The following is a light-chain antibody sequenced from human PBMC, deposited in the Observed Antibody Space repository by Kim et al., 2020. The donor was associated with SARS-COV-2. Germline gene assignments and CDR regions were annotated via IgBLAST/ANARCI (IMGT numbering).Light chain of an antibody. V-gene: IGKV3-15*01. CDR1: QSVSSY. J-gene: IGKJ2*01. Sequence: EIEMTQSPATLSVSPGERATLSCRASQSVSSYLAWFQQRPGQAPRLLIYGASTRATGIPARFSGSGSGTEFTLTISSLQSEDFAIYYCQQYPAWPPGDTFGQGTKLEI. CDR2: GAS. CDR3: QQYPAWPPGDT.